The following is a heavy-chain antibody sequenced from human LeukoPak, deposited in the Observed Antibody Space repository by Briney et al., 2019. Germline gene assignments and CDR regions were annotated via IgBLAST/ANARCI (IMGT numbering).Heavy chain of an antibody. Sequence: GGSLRLSCAASGFTFRSYSMDWVRQAPGKGLEWVSSISSSSTYRYYADSVKGRFTISRDNAKNSLYLQMNSLRAEDTAVYYCARASNPWLQLSWGQGTLVTVSS. CDR1: GFTFRSYS. D-gene: IGHD5-24*01. V-gene: IGHV3-21*04. CDR2: ISSSSTYR. CDR3: ARASNPWLQLS. J-gene: IGHJ4*02.